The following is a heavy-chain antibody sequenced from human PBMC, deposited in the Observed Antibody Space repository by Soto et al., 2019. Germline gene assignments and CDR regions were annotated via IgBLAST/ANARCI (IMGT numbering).Heavy chain of an antibody. CDR2: ISGSGSST. V-gene: IGHV3-23*01. Sequence: PGGSLRLSCAASGFTFSSYAMTWVHQAPGKGLDWVSAISGSGSSTYYAASVKGRFTISRDNSKNTLYLQMNSLRAEDTAVYYCAKGLATFYYYGMDVWGQGTTVTVSS. CDR1: GFTFSSYA. D-gene: IGHD3-9*01. J-gene: IGHJ6*02. CDR3: AKGLATFYYYGMDV.